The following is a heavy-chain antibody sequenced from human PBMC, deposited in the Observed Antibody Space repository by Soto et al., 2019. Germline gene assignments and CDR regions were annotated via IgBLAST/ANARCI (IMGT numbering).Heavy chain of an antibody. Sequence: ASVKVSCKASGYTFTSYGISRVRQAPGQGLEWMGWISAYNGNTNYAQKLQGRVTMTTDTSTSTAYMELRSLRSDDTAVYYCARDPMTGSGTHYGMDVWGQGTTVTVSS. CDR2: ISAYNGNT. J-gene: IGHJ6*02. D-gene: IGHD1-1*01. CDR3: ARDPMTGSGTHYGMDV. CDR1: GYTFTSYG. V-gene: IGHV1-18*01.